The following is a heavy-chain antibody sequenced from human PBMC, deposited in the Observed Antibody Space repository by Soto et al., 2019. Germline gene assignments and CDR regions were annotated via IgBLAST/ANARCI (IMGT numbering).Heavy chain of an antibody. CDR1: GFTFSSYS. CDR2: ISSRSSYI. Sequence: EVQLVESGGGLVKPGGSLRLSCAASGFTFSSYSMNWVRQAPGKGLEWVSSISSRSSYIYYAESVKGRFTISRDNAKNSLYLQMNSLRAEDTAVYYCARDQPGYSYGYGLGYWGQGTLVTVSS. CDR3: ARDQPGYSYGYGLGY. J-gene: IGHJ4*02. D-gene: IGHD5-18*01. V-gene: IGHV3-21*01.